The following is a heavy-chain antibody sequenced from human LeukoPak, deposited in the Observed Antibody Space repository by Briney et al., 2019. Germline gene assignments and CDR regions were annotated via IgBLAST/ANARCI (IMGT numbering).Heavy chain of an antibody. J-gene: IGHJ6*03. V-gene: IGHV1-46*01. D-gene: IGHD1-26*01. CDR2: INPSGGST. Sequence: GASVKVSCKASGYTFTSYYMHWVRQAPGQGLEWMGIINPSGGSTSYAQKFQGRVTMTRDTSTSTVYMELSSLRSEDTAVYYCARARSISGSSSYYYYYMDVWGEGTTVTVSS. CDR1: GYTFTSYY. CDR3: ARARSISGSSSYYYYYMDV.